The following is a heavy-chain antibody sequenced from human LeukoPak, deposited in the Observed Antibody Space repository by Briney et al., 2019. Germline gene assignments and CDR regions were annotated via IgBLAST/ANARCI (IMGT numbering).Heavy chain of an antibody. D-gene: IGHD1-26*01. CDR2: ISSSGSTI. Sequence: GGSLRLSCAASGFTFSSYEMNWVRQAPGKGLEWVSYISSSGSTIYYADSVKGRFTISRDNAKNSLYLQMNSLRAEDTAVYYCARDTDIVGATPDAFDIWGQGTMVTVSS. CDR1: GFTFSSYE. CDR3: ARDTDIVGATPDAFDI. V-gene: IGHV3-48*03. J-gene: IGHJ3*02.